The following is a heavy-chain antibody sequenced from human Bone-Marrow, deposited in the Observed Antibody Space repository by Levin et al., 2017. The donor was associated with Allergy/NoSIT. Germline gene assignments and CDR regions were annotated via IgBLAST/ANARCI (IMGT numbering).Heavy chain of an antibody. Sequence: HGESLKISCKASGYTFTGYYMHWVRQAPGQGLEWMGWINPNSGGTNYAQKFQGRVTMTRDTSISTAYMELSRLRSDDTAVYYCARGVGLWFGELLLFWGQGTLVTVSS. CDR1: GYTFTGYY. D-gene: IGHD3-10*01. CDR3: ARGVGLWFGELLLF. J-gene: IGHJ4*02. CDR2: INPNSGGT. V-gene: IGHV1-2*02.